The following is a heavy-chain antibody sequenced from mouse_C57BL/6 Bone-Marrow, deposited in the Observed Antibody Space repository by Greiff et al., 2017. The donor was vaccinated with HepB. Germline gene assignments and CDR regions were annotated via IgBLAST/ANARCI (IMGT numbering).Heavy chain of an antibody. CDR2: IWSGGST. D-gene: IGHD2-3*01. Sequence: QVQLKESGPGLVQPSQSLSITCTVSGFSFTSYGVHWVRQSPGKGLEWLGVIWSGGSTDNNAAFISRLSISKDNSKSQVFFKMNSLQADDTAIYYCARNGYYPHFDYWGQGTTLTVSS. J-gene: IGHJ2*01. CDR1: GFSFTSYG. V-gene: IGHV2-2*01. CDR3: ARNGYYPHFDY.